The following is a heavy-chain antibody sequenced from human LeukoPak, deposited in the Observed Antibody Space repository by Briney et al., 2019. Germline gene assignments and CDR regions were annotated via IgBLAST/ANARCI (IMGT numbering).Heavy chain of an antibody. V-gene: IGHV3-48*03. CDR1: GFTFSSYE. J-gene: IGHJ4*02. CDR2: ISSSGSTI. Sequence: GGSLRLSCAASGFTFSSYEMNWVRQAPGKGLEWVSYISSSGSTIYYADSVKGRFTISRDNAKNSLYLQMNSLRAEDTAVYYCARDGTYSPFGYWGQGTLVTVSS. CDR3: ARDGTYSPFGY. D-gene: IGHD4-11*01.